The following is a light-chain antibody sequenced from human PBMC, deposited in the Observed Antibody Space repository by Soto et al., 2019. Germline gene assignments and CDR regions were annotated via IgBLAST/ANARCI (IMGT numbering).Light chain of an antibody. Sequence: QSALTQPPSASGSPGQSVTISCTGTSSDVGDYNYVSWYQQYPGKAPKLMIFDVSKRPSGVPDRFSGSESGNTASLTVSGLQAEDEADYYCSSYAGSNNLVFGGGTKLTVL. CDR1: SSDVGDYNY. V-gene: IGLV2-8*01. CDR3: SSYAGSNNLV. CDR2: DVS. J-gene: IGLJ3*02.